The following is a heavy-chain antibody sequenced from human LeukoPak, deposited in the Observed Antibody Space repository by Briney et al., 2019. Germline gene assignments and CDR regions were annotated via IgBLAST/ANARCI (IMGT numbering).Heavy chain of an antibody. J-gene: IGHJ5*02. D-gene: IGHD6-19*01. Sequence: GGSLRLSCAASGFTFSSYTMNWVRQAPGKGLEWVSTISSSSSYIYYVDSVKGRFTISRDNAKNSLYLQMNSLRAEDTAVYYCARDPDRYSSGWYFDPWGQGTLVTVSS. CDR1: GFTFSSYT. CDR3: ARDPDRYSSGWYFDP. V-gene: IGHV3-21*01. CDR2: ISSSSSYI.